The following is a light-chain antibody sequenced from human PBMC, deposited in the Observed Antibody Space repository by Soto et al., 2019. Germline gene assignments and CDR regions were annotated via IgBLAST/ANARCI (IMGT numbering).Light chain of an antibody. CDR2: GAS. Sequence: EILLSPSPGTLSFSPGERATPSCRASQSFNSIYLAWYQQKPGQAPRLLIYGASSRATGIPDRFSGSGSGTDFTLTISRLEPEDFAVYYCHQYDSWTFGQGTKVDI. CDR1: QSFNSIY. J-gene: IGKJ1*01. CDR3: HQYDSWT. V-gene: IGKV3-20*01.